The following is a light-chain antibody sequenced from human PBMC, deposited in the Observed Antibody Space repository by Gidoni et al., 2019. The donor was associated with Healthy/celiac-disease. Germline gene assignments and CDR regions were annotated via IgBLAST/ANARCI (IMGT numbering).Light chain of an antibody. CDR1: SSNIGAGYD. CDR3: QSYDSSRSVV. J-gene: IGLJ2*01. Sequence: QSVLTQPPSVSGAPGQGVTIPCTGSSSNIGAGYDVHWYQQLPGTAPKLLICGNSNRPSGVPDRFSGSKSGASASLAITGLQAEDEADYYCQSYDSSRSVVFGGGTKLTVL. V-gene: IGLV1-40*01. CDR2: GNS.